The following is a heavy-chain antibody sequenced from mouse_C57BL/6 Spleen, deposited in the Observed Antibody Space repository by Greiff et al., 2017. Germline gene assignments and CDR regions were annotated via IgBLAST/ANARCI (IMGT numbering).Heavy chain of an antibody. V-gene: IGHV5-12*01. CDR1: GFTFSDYY. Sequence: EVKLQESGGGLVQPGGSLKLSCAASGFTFSDYYMYWVRQTPEKRLEWVAYISNGGGSTYYPDTVKGRFTISRDNAKNTLYLQMSRLKSEDTAMYYCARQTGTDAMDYWGQGTSVTVSS. CDR3: ARQTGTDAMDY. J-gene: IGHJ4*01. D-gene: IGHD4-1*01. CDR2: ISNGGGST.